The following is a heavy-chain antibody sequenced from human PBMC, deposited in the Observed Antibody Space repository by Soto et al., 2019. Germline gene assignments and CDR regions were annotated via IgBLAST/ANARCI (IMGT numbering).Heavy chain of an antibody. CDR3: ARASGYSSGLFDS. J-gene: IGHJ4*02. V-gene: IGHV3-74*01. CDR1: GFSFSNYW. Sequence: EVQLVESGGGLVQPGGSLRLSCAASGFSFSNYWMHWVRQVPGKGLVWVSRIKSDGSTTDYADSVKGRFTISRDNAKNTLYLQMNSLRAEDTAVSYCARASGYSSGLFDSWGQGTLVTVSS. D-gene: IGHD6-19*01. CDR2: IKSDGSTT.